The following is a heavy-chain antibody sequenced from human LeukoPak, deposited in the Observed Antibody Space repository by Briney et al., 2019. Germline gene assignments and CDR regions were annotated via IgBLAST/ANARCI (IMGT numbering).Heavy chain of an antibody. CDR3: ARDLLSYDSTTHDAFDI. D-gene: IGHD3-22*01. V-gene: IGHV1-46*01. CDR2: INPSGGRT. J-gene: IGHJ3*02. CDR1: GHTFSDYY. Sequence: ASVKVSCKGSGHTFSDYYVHWVRQAPGQGLEWVGIINPSGGRTSYAQKFQGRVTMTRDMSTSTVYMDLSSLRSEDTAVYYCARDLLSYDSTTHDAFDIWGRGTMVTVSS.